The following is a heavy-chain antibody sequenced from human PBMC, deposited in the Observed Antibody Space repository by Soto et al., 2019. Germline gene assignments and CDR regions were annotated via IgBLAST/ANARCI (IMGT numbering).Heavy chain of an antibody. D-gene: IGHD2-2*02. Sequence: QVQLVQSGAEVKKPGSSVKVSCKASGGTFSSYAISWVRQAPGQGLEWMGGIIPIFGTANYAQKFQGRVTITADESTITAYMELSSLISEDTAVYYCASAYCSSTSCYTFGWTYYGMDVWGQGTTVTVSS. CDR2: IIPIFGTA. CDR3: ASAYCSSTSCYTFGWTYYGMDV. CDR1: GGTFSSYA. V-gene: IGHV1-69*01. J-gene: IGHJ6*02.